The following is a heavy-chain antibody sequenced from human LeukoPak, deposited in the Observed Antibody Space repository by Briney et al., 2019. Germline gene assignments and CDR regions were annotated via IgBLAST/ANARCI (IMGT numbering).Heavy chain of an antibody. V-gene: IGHV1-18*01. J-gene: IGHJ6*02. CDR3: ARDFDGGSYYLRAKDYYYGMDV. D-gene: IGHD1-26*01. CDR1: GYTFISYS. CDR2: ISPYSGNT. Sequence: GASVKVSCKASGYTFISYSLTWVRQAPGQGLEWMGWISPYSGNTNYAENFQDRVTLTTDTSTSTAYMELRSLRSDDTAVYYCARDFDGGSYYLRAKDYYYGMDVWGQGTTVTVSS.